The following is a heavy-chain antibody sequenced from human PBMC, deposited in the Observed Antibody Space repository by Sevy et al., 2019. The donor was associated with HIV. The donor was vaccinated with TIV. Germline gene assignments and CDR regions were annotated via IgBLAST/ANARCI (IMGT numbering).Heavy chain of an antibody. V-gene: IGHV3-23*01. D-gene: IGHD2-8*02. Sequence: RGCLRLSCAASGFTFSIYTMSWVRQAPGKGLEGVSTFCFGGSTIHYADSVKGRFTISRVNSKNTLYLQMNSLRADDTAVHYCAREGCTVPHDYWGQGTLVIVSS. CDR1: GFTFSIYT. J-gene: IGHJ4*02. CDR3: AREGCTVPHDY. CDR2: FCFGGSTI.